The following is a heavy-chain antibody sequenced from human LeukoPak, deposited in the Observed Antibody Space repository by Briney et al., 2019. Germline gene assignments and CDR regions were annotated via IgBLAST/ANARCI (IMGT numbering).Heavy chain of an antibody. CDR2: INSDGSTT. V-gene: IGHV3-74*01. CDR3: AKDKAPLYSGYDWDLDF. Sequence: GGSLRLSCAASGFTFSSHWMNWVRQVPGKGLVWVSRINSDGSTTSYADSVKGRFTISRDNAKNTLYLEMNSLRDEDTAVYYCAKDKAPLYSGYDWDLDFWGQGTMVTVSS. J-gene: IGHJ4*02. CDR1: GFTFSSHW. D-gene: IGHD5-12*01.